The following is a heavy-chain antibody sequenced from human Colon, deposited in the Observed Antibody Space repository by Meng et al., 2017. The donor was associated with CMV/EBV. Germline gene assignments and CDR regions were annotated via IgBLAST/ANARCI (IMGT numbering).Heavy chain of an antibody. D-gene: IGHD3-10*01. V-gene: IGHV4-34*01. CDR2: IDHTGST. J-gene: IGHJ4*02. Sequence: QVTLQRLGEGRLKPSGPRSLPCALHVWAFRLYYWGWIRQSPAKGLEWIAEIDHTGSTNYNPSLKSRVTISIDTSNSHFSLNLTSATAADTAVYYCARGGGTPIRGVLPFDFWGQGTLVTVSS. CDR1: VWAFRLYY. CDR3: ARGGGTPIRGVLPFDF.